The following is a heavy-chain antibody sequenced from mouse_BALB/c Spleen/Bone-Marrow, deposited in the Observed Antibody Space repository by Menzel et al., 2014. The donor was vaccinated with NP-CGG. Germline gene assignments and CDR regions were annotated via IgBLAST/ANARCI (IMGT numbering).Heavy chain of an antibody. CDR2: IYPGDGDT. CDR3: ARSYYYAMDY. CDR1: GYAFSSYW. J-gene: IGHJ4*01. Sequence: VKLVESGAELVRPGSSVKISCKASGYAFSSYWMNWVKQRPGQGLEWIGQIYPGDGDTNYNGKFKGKATLTADKSSSTAYMQLSSLTSEESAVYFCARSYYYAMDYWGQGTSVTVSS. V-gene: IGHV1-80*01.